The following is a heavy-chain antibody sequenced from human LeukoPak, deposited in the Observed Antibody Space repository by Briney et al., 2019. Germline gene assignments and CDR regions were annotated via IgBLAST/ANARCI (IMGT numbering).Heavy chain of an antibody. J-gene: IGHJ4*02. CDR1: GGSFSGYY. D-gene: IGHD6-13*01. Sequence: SETLSLTCAVYGGSFSGYYWSWIRQPPGKGLEWIGEINHSGSTNYNPSLKSRVTISVDTSKNQFSLKLSSVTAADTAVYYCATCGSSSWPFDYWGQGTLVTVSS. V-gene: IGHV4-34*01. CDR2: INHSGST. CDR3: ATCGSSSWPFDY.